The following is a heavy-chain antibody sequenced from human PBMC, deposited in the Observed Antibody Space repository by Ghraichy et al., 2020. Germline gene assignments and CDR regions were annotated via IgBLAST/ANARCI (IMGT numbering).Heavy chain of an antibody. D-gene: IGHD3-3*01. CDR1: GFTFSSYA. V-gene: IGHV3-23*01. CDR2: ISGSGGST. CDR3: AKEAGFLEWLFQG. J-gene: IGHJ4*02. Sequence: LSLTCAASGFTFSSYAMSWVRQAPGKGLEWVSAISGSGGSTYYADSVKGRFTISRVNSKNTLYLQMNSLRAEDTAVYCCAKEAGFLEWLFQGWGQGTLVTDSS.